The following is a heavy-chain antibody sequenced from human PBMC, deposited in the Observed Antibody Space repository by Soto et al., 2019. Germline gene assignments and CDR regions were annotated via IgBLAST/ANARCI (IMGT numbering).Heavy chain of an antibody. J-gene: IGHJ6*02. Sequence: PSETLSLTCTVSGGSISSGGYYWSWIRQHPGKGLERIGYIYYSGSTYYNPSLKSRVTISVDTSKNQFSLKLSSVTAADTAVYYCARGRYCSGGSCYYYYGMDVWGQGTTVTVSS. V-gene: IGHV4-31*03. CDR2: IYYSGST. D-gene: IGHD2-15*01. CDR1: GGSISSGGYY. CDR3: ARGRYCSGGSCYYYYGMDV.